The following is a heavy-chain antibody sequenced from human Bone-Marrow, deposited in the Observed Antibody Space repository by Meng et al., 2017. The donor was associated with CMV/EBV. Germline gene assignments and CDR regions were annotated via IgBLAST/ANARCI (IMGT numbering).Heavy chain of an antibody. J-gene: IGHJ3*02. D-gene: IGHD3-3*01. V-gene: IGHV5-51*01. CDR1: GYSFTSYW. Sequence: GESLKISCKGSGYSFTSYWIGWVRQMPGKGLEWMGIIYPGDSDTRYSPSFQGQVTISADKSISTAYLQWSSLKASDTAMYYCSRQDISSHLTIFGVVRKSEDACDIWGQGKMVNVAS. CDR2: IYPGDSDT. CDR3: SRQDISSHLTIFGVVRKSEDACDI.